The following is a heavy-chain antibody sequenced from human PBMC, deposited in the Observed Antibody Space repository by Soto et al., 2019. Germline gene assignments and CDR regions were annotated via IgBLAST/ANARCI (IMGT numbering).Heavy chain of an antibody. CDR3: ARDRDYAYVD. J-gene: IGHJ4*02. V-gene: IGHV3-48*02. Sequence: SLRLSCAASGCTFGNFSMNWVPQAPGKGLEWVSYIKGGSDISYADSVKCRFTISRGNAKNSQYLEMNSLRDEDTAIYHCARDRDYAYVDWGQGTLGTVSS. D-gene: IGHD3-16*01. CDR2: IKGGSDI. CDR1: GCTFGNFS.